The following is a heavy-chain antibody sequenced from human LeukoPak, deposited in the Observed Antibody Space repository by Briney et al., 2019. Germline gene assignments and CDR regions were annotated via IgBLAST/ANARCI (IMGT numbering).Heavy chain of an antibody. D-gene: IGHD2-2*01. CDR3: ASLYCSSISCYADY. V-gene: IGHV4-59*01. Sequence: PSETLSLTCTVSGGSISSYYWSWIRQPPGKGLEWIGYIYYSGSTNYNPSLKSRVTISVDTSKNQFFLKLSSVTAADTAVYYCASLYCSSISCYADYWGQGTLVTVSS. CDR2: IYYSGST. CDR1: GGSISSYY. J-gene: IGHJ4*02.